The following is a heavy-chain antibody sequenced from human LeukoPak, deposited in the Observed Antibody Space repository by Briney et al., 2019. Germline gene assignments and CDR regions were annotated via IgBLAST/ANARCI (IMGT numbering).Heavy chain of an antibody. V-gene: IGHV4-34*01. CDR1: GGSFNDYY. J-gene: IGHJ6*02. CDR3: ATTVTTSSFYYYGLDV. CDR2: INHSGST. D-gene: IGHD4-17*01. Sequence: PSETLSLTCAVYGGSFNDYYWSWIRQPPGKGLEWIGEINHSGSTNYNPSLKCRVTILVDTSKNQFSLRLTSVTAADTAVYYCATTVTTSSFYYYGLDVWGQGTTVTVSS.